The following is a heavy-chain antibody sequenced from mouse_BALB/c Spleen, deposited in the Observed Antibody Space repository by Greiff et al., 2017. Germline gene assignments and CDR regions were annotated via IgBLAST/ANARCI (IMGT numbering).Heavy chain of an antibody. CDR3: AYDYDDAWFAY. D-gene: IGHD2-4*01. Sequence: EVKVVESGGGLVQPGGSLKLSCAASGFTFSSYGMSWVRQTPDKRLELVATINSNGGSTYYPDSVKGRFTISRDNAKNTLYLQMSSLKSEDTAMYYCAYDYDDAWFAYWGQGTLVTVSA. CDR2: INSNGGST. CDR1: GFTFSSYG. V-gene: IGHV5-6-3*01. J-gene: IGHJ3*01.